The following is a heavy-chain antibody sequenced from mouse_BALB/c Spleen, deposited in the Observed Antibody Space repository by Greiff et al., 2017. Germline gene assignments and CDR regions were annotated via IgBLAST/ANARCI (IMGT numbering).Heavy chain of an antibody. Sequence: EVKLMESGGGLVQPGGSMKLSCVASGFTFSNYWMNWVRQSPEKGLEWVAEIRLKSNNYATHYAESVKGRFTISRDDSKSSVYLQMNNLRAEDTGIYYCTRYGGRGYFDYWGQGTTLTVSS. CDR1: GFTFSNYW. V-gene: IGHV6-6*02. J-gene: IGHJ2*01. CDR3: TRYGGRGYFDY. D-gene: IGHD1-1*01. CDR2: IRLKSNNYAT.